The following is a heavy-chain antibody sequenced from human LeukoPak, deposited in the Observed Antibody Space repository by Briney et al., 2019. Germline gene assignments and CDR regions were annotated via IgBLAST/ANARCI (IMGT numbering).Heavy chain of an antibody. CDR1: GFTFSSYG. D-gene: IGHD3-3*01. CDR3: AKLYDFWSGRPVYNWFDP. CDR2: ISFDGSNK. J-gene: IGHJ5*02. Sequence: GGSLRLSCAASGFTFSSYGIHWVRQAPGKGLEWLALISFDGSNKFYADSVKGRFNISRDNSKNTLYLQMNSLRAEDTAVYYCAKLYDFWSGRPVYNWFDPWGQGTLVTVSS. V-gene: IGHV3-30*18.